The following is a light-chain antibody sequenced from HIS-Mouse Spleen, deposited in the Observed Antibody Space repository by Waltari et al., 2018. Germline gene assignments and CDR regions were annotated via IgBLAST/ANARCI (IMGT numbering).Light chain of an antibody. CDR2: KDS. CDR3: QSADSSGTSYVV. Sequence: SYELTQPPSVSVSPGQTARITSSGDALPTQYAYWYQQKPGQAPVLVIYKDSERPSGFPERFSGSSSGTTVTLTISGVQAEDEADYYCQSADSSGTSYVVFGGGTKLTVL. V-gene: IGLV3-25*03. J-gene: IGLJ2*01. CDR1: ALPTQY.